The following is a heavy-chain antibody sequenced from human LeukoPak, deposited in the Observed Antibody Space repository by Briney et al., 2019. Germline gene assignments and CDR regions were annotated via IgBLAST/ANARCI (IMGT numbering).Heavy chain of an antibody. V-gene: IGHV4-61*02. D-gene: IGHD3-22*01. Sequence: SETLSLTCTVSGDSISSGDYYWIWIRQPAGKGLEWIGRISSSGSTNYNPSLKSRVTISVDTSKNQFSLKLSSVTAADTAVYFCARGPYSYDSSGAFDIWGQGTMVTVSS. CDR1: GDSISSGDYY. J-gene: IGHJ3*02. CDR2: ISSSGST. CDR3: ARGPYSYDSSGAFDI.